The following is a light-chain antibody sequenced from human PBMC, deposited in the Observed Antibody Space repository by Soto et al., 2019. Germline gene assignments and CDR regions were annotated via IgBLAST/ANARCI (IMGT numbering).Light chain of an antibody. CDR3: QQYAGSPRT. J-gene: IGKJ1*01. Sequence: EIVLTHSPATLSVSPGERATLSCRASQSVSSNLAWYQQKPGRAPRLLIYGASTRATGIPARFSGSGSGTDFTLTISSLQPEDFAVYFCQQYAGSPRTFGQGTKVDI. V-gene: IGKV3-15*01. CDR1: QSVSSN. CDR2: GAS.